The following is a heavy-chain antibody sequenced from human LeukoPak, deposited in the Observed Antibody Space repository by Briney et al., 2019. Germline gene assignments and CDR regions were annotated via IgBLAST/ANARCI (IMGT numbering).Heavy chain of an antibody. D-gene: IGHD6-19*01. Sequence: GGSLRLSCAASGFTFSSYAMSWVRQAPGKGLEWVSAISGSGGSTYYADSVKGRFTISRDNSKNTLYLQMNSLRAEDTAVYYCAKDIYSSGWYIESDHWGQGTLVTVSS. CDR3: AKDIYSSGWYIESDH. V-gene: IGHV3-23*01. CDR1: GFTFSSYA. CDR2: ISGSGGST. J-gene: IGHJ5*02.